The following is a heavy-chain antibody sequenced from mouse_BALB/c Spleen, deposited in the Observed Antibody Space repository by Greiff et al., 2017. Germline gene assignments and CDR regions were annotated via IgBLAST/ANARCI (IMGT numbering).Heavy chain of an antibody. CDR1: GFSLTSYG. CDR2: IWSGGST. CDR3: ARTPRRDAMDY. Sequence: VQRVESGPGLVQPSQSLSITCTVSGFSLTSYGVHWVRQSPGKGLEWLGVIWSGGSTDYNAAFISRLSISKDNSKSQVFFKMNSLQANDTAIYYCARTPRRDAMDYWGQGTSVTVSS. J-gene: IGHJ4*01. D-gene: IGHD2-12*01. V-gene: IGHV2-2*02.